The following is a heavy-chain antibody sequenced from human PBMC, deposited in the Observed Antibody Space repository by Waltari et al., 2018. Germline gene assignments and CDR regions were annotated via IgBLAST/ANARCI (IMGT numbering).Heavy chain of an antibody. CDR3: ARYYGEYGLDS. D-gene: IGHD3-16*01. Sequence: QLVESGGGLVKPGRSLRLSRVDAVFPFSRYQMVWLRQSPGKGRAWVSYINNIGSLAYYADSVKGRFTVSRDNAKNSLFLQMNSLRVDDSAVYFCARYYGEYGLDSWGQGTLVTVSS. V-gene: IGHV3-48*03. CDR1: VFPFSRYQ. CDR2: INNIGSLA. J-gene: IGHJ4*02.